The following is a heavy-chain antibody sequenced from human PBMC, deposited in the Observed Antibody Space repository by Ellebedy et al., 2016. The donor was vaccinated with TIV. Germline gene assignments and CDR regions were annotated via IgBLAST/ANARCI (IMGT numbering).Heavy chain of an antibody. CDR2: IYYSGNT. Sequence: SETLSLTCTVSGGSISSSSYYWGWIRQPPGTGLEWIGSIYYSGNTYYNPSLKSRVTISVDTSTNQFSLKLSSVTAADTAVYYCTKLSIVAPGWWGQGTLVTVSS. V-gene: IGHV4-39*01. J-gene: IGHJ4*02. CDR1: GGSISSSSYY. CDR3: TKLSIVAPGW. D-gene: IGHD6-13*01.